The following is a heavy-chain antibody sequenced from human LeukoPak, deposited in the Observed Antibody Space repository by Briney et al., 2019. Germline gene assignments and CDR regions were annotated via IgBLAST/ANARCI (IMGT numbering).Heavy chain of an antibody. CDR2: INHSGST. CDR1: GGSFSGYY. D-gene: IGHD1-26*01. Sequence: SETLSLTCAVYGGSFSGYYWSWIRQPPGKGLEWIGEINHSGSTNYNPSLKSRVTISVDTPKNQFSLKLSSVTAADTAVYYCARLGVGATTVDYWGQGTLVTVSS. V-gene: IGHV4-34*01. CDR3: ARLGVGATTVDY. J-gene: IGHJ4*02.